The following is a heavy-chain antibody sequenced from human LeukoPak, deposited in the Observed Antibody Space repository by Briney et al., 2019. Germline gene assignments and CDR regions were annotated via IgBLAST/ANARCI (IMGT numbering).Heavy chain of an antibody. CDR1: GFIFSDYY. CDR3: ARGVNYYDSSGYYHFDY. V-gene: IGHV3-11*04. D-gene: IGHD3-22*01. Sequence: GGSLRLSCAASGFIFSDYYMSWIRQAPGKGLEWISYISASGTIVHYADSVKGRFTTSRDNAKNSLYLQMNSLRAEDTAVYYCARGVNYYDSSGYYHFDYWGQGTLVTVSS. CDR2: ISASGTIV. J-gene: IGHJ4*02.